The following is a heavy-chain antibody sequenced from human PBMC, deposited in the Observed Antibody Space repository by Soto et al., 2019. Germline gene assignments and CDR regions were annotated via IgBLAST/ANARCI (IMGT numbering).Heavy chain of an antibody. D-gene: IGHD3-22*01. CDR1: GGTFSSYA. CDR3: ARDPGEYYYDSSGYETAFDY. Sequence: SVKVSCKASGGTFSSYAISWVRQAPGQGLEWMGGIIPIFGTANYAQKFQGRVTITADESTSTAYMELSSLRSEDTAVYYCARDPGEYYYDSSGYETAFDYWGQGTLVTVSS. V-gene: IGHV1-69*13. J-gene: IGHJ4*02. CDR2: IIPIFGTA.